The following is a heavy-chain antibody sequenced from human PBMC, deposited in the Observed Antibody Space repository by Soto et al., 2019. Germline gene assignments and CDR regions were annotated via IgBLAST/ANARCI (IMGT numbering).Heavy chain of an antibody. Sequence: QVQLQESGPGLVKPSETLSLSCNVSGGSISSDDFFCSWVRPHPARGLEWIGYIYHSGTIYYNPSLHSRIIISVDTSKSHFAQYLSSVTAADTAVYFCAGDEDHGSGFSGAMDVWGQGTPVTGS. J-gene: IGHJ6*02. CDR1: GGSISSDDFF. D-gene: IGHD2-8*02. CDR2: IYHSGTI. V-gene: IGHV4-31*03. CDR3: AGDEDHGSGFSGAMDV.